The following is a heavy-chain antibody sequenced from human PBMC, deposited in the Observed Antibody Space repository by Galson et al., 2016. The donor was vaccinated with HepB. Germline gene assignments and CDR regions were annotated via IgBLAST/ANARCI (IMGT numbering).Heavy chain of an antibody. CDR3: ARYYDILTGYSNYGMDV. CDR1: GLTFSSYA. J-gene: IGHJ6*02. D-gene: IGHD3-9*01. CDR2: ISGSGGST. V-gene: IGHV3-23*01. Sequence: LRLSCAASGLTFSSYAMSWVRQAPGKGLEWVSAISGSGGSTYYADSVKGRFTISRDNSKNTLYLQMNSLRAEDTAVYYCARYYDILTGYSNYGMDVWGQGTTVTVSS.